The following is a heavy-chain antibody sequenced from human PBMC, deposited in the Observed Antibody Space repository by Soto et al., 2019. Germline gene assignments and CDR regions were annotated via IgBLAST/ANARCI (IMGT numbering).Heavy chain of an antibody. V-gene: IGHV3-23*01. CDR1: GFTFSSYA. J-gene: IGHJ4*02. CDR2: ISGSGGST. Sequence: GASLRLSCAASGFTFSSYAMSWVRQAPGKGLEWVSAISGSGGSTYYADSVKGRFTISRDNSKNTLYLQMNSLRAEDTAVYYCAKGGYSYGPTYYFDYWGQGTLVTVSS. D-gene: IGHD5-18*01. CDR3: AKGGYSYGPTYYFDY.